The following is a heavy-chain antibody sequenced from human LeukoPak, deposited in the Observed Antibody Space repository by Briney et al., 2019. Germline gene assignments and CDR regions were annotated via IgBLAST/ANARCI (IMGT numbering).Heavy chain of an antibody. CDR1: GYTFSRYG. CDR3: GRDWDWHVQF. V-gene: IGHV1-18*01. CDR2: IGVFNGNR. D-gene: IGHD1-26*01. J-gene: IGHJ4*02. Sequence: ASVKVSCKTSGYTFSRYGFSWVRQAPGQGLEWIGWIGVFNGNRNYAKSVQGRITLTADTSTNTAYMELRSLTSDDTAVYFCGRDWDWHVQFWGQGTLITVSS.